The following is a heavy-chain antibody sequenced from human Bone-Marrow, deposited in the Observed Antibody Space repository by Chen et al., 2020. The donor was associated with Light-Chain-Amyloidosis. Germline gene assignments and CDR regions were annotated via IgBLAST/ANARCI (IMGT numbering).Heavy chain of an antibody. CDR3: TRKGCYFDF. V-gene: IGHV3-53*01. Sequence: GAVKGRFIISRDNSKSTLYLQMNSLRAGDTAVYFCTRKGCYFDFWGQGSLVTVSS. J-gene: IGHJ4*02. D-gene: IGHD3-10*01.